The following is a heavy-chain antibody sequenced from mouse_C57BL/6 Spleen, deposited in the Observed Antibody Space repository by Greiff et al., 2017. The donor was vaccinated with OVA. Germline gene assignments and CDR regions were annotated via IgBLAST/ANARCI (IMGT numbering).Heavy chain of an antibody. Sequence: VQLQQPGAELVKPGASVKLSCKASGYTFTSYWMQWVKQRPGQGLEWIGEIDPSDSYTNYNQKFKGKATLTVDTSSSTAYMQLSSLTSEDSAVYYCARRGGRLRLPLYAMDYWGQGTSVTVSS. CDR2: IDPSDSYT. J-gene: IGHJ4*01. CDR3: ARRGGRLRLPLYAMDY. V-gene: IGHV1-50*01. D-gene: IGHD3-2*02. CDR1: GYTFTSYW.